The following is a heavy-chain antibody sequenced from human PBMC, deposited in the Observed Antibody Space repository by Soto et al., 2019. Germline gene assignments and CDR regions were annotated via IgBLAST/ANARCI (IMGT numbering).Heavy chain of an antibody. J-gene: IGHJ6*04. CDR2: ISPILGIA. D-gene: IGHD4-17*01. CDR1: GGTFSSYT. CDR3: ARSLPVTTFISYFLAV. V-gene: IGHV1-69*02. Sequence: QVQLVQSGAEVKKPGSSVKVSCTASGGTFSSYTISWVRQAPGQGLEWMGRISPILGIANYAQKFQGRVTITAEKSTGKAYSDLISLRSEDTAVYHWARSLPVTTFISYFLAVWGKGTTGSFSS.